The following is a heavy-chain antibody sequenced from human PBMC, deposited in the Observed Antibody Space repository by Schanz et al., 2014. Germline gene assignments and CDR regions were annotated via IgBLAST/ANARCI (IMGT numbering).Heavy chain of an antibody. D-gene: IGHD4-17*01. CDR3: ARAPVTVGPYHYYMDV. CDR1: GYTFTSYY. J-gene: IGHJ6*03. V-gene: IGHV1-46*01. CDR2: INPSGGST. Sequence: QVQLVQSGAEVKKPGASVKVSCKASGYTFTSYYMHWVRQAPGQGLEWMGIINPSGGSTSYAQKCQGRVTMTRHTSISTAYMELSSLISQNTAGYDCARAPVTVGPYHYYMDVWGKGTTVTVSS.